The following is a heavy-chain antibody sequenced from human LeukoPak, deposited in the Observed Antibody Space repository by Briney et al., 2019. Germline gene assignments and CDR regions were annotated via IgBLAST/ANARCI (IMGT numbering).Heavy chain of an antibody. CDR3: AKDNGMGDCDY. Sequence: PGGSLRLSCAASGFTSSSYEMNWVRQAPGKGLEWVSYISNSGSTIYYADSVKGRFTISRDNSKNSLYLQMNSLRTEDTALYYCAKDNGMGDCDYWGQGTLVTVSS. J-gene: IGHJ4*02. CDR2: ISNSGSTI. CDR1: GFTSSSYE. D-gene: IGHD5-24*01. V-gene: IGHV3-48*03.